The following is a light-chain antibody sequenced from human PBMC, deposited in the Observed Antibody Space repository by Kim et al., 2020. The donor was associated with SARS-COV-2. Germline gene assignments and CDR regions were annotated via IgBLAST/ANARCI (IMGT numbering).Light chain of an antibody. CDR1: SSDVGGYNY. CDR2: DVS. Sequence: QSALTQPRSVSGSPGQSVTISCTGTSSDVGGYNYVSWYQHHPGKAPKLMIYDVSKRPSGVPDRFSGSKSGNTASLTISGLQAEDEADYFCCSYAGIYTWVFGGGTQLTVL. J-gene: IGLJ3*02. CDR3: CSYAGIYTWV. V-gene: IGLV2-11*01.